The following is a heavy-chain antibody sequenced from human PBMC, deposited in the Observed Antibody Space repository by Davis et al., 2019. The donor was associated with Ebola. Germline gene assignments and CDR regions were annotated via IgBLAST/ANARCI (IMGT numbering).Heavy chain of an antibody. CDR1: GGHISGYY. V-gene: IGHV4-59*01. J-gene: IGHJ5*02. CDR3: ARANDFWSGTNWFDP. D-gene: IGHD3-3*01. Sequence: MPSETLSLTCTVSGGHISGYYWSWIRQPPGKGLEWIGNLYHGGGTNYNPSLKSRVTISVDKSKNQFSLKLSSVTAADTAVYYCARANDFWSGTNWFDPWGQGTLVTVSS. CDR2: LYHGGGT.